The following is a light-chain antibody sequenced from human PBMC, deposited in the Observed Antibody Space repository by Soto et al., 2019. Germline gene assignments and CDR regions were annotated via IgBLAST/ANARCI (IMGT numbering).Light chain of an antibody. CDR2: GAS. V-gene: IGKV3-15*01. Sequence: EIVMPQSPATLSVSPGERATLSCRASQSVGSNLAWYQQKPGQAPRLLIYGASTRATGIPARFSGSGSGTEFALTISSLQSEDFAVYYCQQCDNWLRTFGQGTKV. J-gene: IGKJ1*01. CDR1: QSVGSN. CDR3: QQCDNWLRT.